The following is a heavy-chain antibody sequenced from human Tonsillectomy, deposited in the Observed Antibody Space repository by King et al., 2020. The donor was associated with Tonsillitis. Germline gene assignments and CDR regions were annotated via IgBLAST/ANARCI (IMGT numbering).Heavy chain of an antibody. CDR3: AKDHYYDSSGYWPFDY. V-gene: IGHV3-23*04. CDR2: ISGSGGST. Sequence: VQLVESGGGLVKPGGSLRPSCAASGFTFSSYAMSWVRQAPGKGLEWVSAISGSGGSTYYADSVKGRFTISRDNSKNTLYLQMNSLRAEDTAVYYCAKDHYYDSSGYWPFDYWGQGTLVTVSS. CDR1: GFTFSSYA. J-gene: IGHJ4*02. D-gene: IGHD3-22*01.